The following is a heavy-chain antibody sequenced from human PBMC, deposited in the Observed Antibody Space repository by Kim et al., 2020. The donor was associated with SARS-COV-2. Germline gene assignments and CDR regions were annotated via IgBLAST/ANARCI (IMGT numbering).Heavy chain of an antibody. CDR1: GFTLDDYG. CDR2: INWNGGST. D-gene: IGHD4-17*01. J-gene: IGHJ4*02. V-gene: IGHV3-20*01. CDR3: ARAPGDYVEWCFDY. Sequence: GGSLRLYCAASGFTLDDYGMSWVRQAPGKGLEWVSGINWNGGSTGYADSVKGRFTISRDNAKNSLYLQMNSLRAEDTALYQCARAPGDYVEWCFDYWGQGTLVTVSS.